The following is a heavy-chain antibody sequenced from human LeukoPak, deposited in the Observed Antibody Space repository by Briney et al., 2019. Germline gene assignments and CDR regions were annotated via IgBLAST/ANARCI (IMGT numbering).Heavy chain of an antibody. CDR1: GFTVSSNY. J-gene: IGHJ4*02. CDR2: ISSSGNT. V-gene: IGHV3-66*03. D-gene: IGHD4-17*01. CDR3: ARDWNGDYCFED. Sequence: GGSLRLSCAASGFTVSSNYMSWVCQAPGKGLGWVSVISSSGNTYYADSVKGRFTISRDNSKNTLYLQMNNLRADDTAVYHCARDWNGDYCFEDWGQGTLVTVSS.